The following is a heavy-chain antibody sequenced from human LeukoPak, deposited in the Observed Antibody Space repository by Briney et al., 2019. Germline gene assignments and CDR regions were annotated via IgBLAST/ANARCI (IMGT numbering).Heavy chain of an antibody. V-gene: IGHV3-30-3*01. CDR2: ISYDGSNK. D-gene: IGHD6-19*01. CDR3: ASLKIAVAGTFDY. CDR1: GFTLSSYA. Sequence: GGSLRLSCAASGFTLSSYAMHWLRQAPRKGLEWVAVISYDGSNKYYADSVKGRFTISRDNSKNTLYLQMNSLRAEDTAVYYCASLKIAVAGTFDYWGQGTLVTVSS. J-gene: IGHJ4*02.